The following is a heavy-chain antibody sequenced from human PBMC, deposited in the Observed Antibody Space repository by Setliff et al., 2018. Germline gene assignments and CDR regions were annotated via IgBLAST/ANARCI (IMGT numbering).Heavy chain of an antibody. V-gene: IGHV4-39*01. CDR1: GGSISSGNYY. CDR2: IYYSGST. Sequence: SETLSLTCRVSGGSISSGNYYWGLIRQPPGKGLEWVATIYYSGSTYSNPSLKSRLIISVDAPDNQFSVKLSSVTAADTAVYYCATHCTNDVCYKAWFDSWGQGTLVTVSS. CDR3: ATHCTNDVCYKAWFDS. J-gene: IGHJ5*01. D-gene: IGHD2-8*01.